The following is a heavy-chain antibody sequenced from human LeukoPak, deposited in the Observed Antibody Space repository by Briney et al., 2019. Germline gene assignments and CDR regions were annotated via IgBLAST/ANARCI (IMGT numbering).Heavy chain of an antibody. Sequence: PGGSLRLSCAASGFIFSNFAMSWVRQAPGKELEWVSAISGSGGSTYYADSVKGRFTISRDISKNTLFLQMNSLRAEDTAVYYCAKGGAYYHVSSGYFDYWGQGALVTVSS. V-gene: IGHV3-23*01. CDR3: AKGGAYYHVSSGYFDY. J-gene: IGHJ4*02. CDR2: ISGSGGST. D-gene: IGHD3-22*01. CDR1: GFIFSNFA.